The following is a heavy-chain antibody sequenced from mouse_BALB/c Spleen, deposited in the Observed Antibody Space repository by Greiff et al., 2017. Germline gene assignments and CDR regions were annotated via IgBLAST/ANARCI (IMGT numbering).Heavy chain of an antibody. CDR2: IRLKSNNYAT. V-gene: IGHV6-6*02. CDR1: GFTFSNYW. CDR3: TRNYRYADYYAMDY. Sequence: DVMLVESGGGLVQPGGSMKLSCVASGFTFSNYWMNWVRQSPEKGLEWVAEIRLKSNNYATHYAESVKGRFTISRDDSKSSVYLQMNNLRAEDTGIYYCTRNYRYADYYAMDYWGQGTSVTVSS. J-gene: IGHJ4*01. D-gene: IGHD2-14*01.